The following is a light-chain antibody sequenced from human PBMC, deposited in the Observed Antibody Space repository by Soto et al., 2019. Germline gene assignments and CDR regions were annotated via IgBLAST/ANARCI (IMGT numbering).Light chain of an antibody. V-gene: IGLV1-40*01. CDR2: GNS. Sequence: QPVLTQPPSVSGAPGQRVAISCSGSSSNIAAGYDVHWYQQVPGTAPKLLIYGNSNRPSGVPDRFSGSKSVTSATLAITGLWAEDGPDYYCQSYDSSVSHVVFGGGTKLTVL. J-gene: IGLJ2*01. CDR1: SSNIAAGYD. CDR3: QSYDSSVSHVV.